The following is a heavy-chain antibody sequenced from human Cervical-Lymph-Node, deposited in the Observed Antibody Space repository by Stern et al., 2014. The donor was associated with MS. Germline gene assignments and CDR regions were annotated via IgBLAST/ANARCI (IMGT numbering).Heavy chain of an antibody. V-gene: IGHV1-69*01. CDR3: ALSSETSDRWYSLGYDL. CDR1: GGTFRTLP. Sequence: QVQLVQSGAEVTKPGSSVKVSCKASGGTFRTLPSSLVRQAPGQGLEWLVALFPVFGTPTYAQEFRGRVTITADVSTSTVYMELSSLRSDDTAVYYCALSSETSDRWYSLGYDLWGQGTLVTVS. J-gene: IGHJ5*02. CDR2: LFPVFGTP. D-gene: IGHD6-13*01.